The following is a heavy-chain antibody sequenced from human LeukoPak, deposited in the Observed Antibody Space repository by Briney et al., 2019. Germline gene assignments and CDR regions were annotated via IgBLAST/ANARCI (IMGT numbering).Heavy chain of an antibody. V-gene: IGHV4-39*01. CDR2: IYYSGST. J-gene: IGHJ4*02. Sequence: SETLSLTCTVSGGSISSSSYYWGWIRQPPWKGLEWIGSIYYSGSTYYNPSLKSRVTISVDTSKNQFSLKLSYVTAADTAVYYCAGIRPYSSRWYGLDYWGQGTLVTVSS. D-gene: IGHD6-13*01. CDR3: AGIRPYSSRWYGLDY. CDR1: GGSISSSSYY.